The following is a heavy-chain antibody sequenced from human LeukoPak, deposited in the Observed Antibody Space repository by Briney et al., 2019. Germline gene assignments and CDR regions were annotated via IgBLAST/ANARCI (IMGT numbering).Heavy chain of an antibody. V-gene: IGHV1-69*13. J-gene: IGHJ4*02. D-gene: IGHD1-26*01. CDR3: ARSSFMWEPRG. CDR1: GGTLGSYA. CDR2: IIPIFGTA. Sequence: SVKVSCKPSGGTLGSYAISWVRQAPGQGLEWMGGIIPIFGTANYAQKFQGRVTITADESTSTAYMELSSLRSEDTAVYYCARSSFMWEPRGWGQGTLVTVSS.